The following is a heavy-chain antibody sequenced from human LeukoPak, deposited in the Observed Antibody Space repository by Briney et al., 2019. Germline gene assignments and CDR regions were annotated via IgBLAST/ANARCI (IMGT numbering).Heavy chain of an antibody. D-gene: IGHD6-19*01. CDR2: ISADGTTT. V-gene: IGHV3-74*01. J-gene: IGHJ6*02. CDR3: ARGLAGAYRIMDV. CDR1: GFTFNTYW. Sequence: GGSLRLSCVASGFTFNTYWIHWVRHGPGKGLVWVSLISADGTTTTYADSVQGRFTVSRDNAKNTLYLQMNSLRAEDAAVYYCARGLAGAYRIMDVWGQGTTVTVS.